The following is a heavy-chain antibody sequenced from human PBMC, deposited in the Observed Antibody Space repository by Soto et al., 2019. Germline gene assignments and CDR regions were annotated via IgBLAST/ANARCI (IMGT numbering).Heavy chain of an antibody. V-gene: IGHV3-48*02. J-gene: IGHJ4*02. CDR3: ARDENWAFDY. D-gene: IGHD3-16*01. Sequence: EVQVVESGGGLVQPGGSLRLSCAASGFSFSTYSMNWVRQAPGKGLEWVSYVRSSGSGIFYADSVKGRFTISRDNAKNSLYLQMNSLRDEDTAIYYCARDENWAFDYWAQGTLVTVSS. CDR2: VRSSGSGI. CDR1: GFSFSTYS.